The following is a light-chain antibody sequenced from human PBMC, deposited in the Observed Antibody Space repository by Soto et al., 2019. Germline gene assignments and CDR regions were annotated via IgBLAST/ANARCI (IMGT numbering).Light chain of an antibody. J-gene: IGLJ2*01. V-gene: IGLV1-51*02. CDR3: GACDTSLNGGV. CDR2: ENN. CDR1: TSNIGIND. Sequence: QSVLTQPPSVSAAPGQGVTISCSGSTSNIGINDVAWYQQLPGTAPKLLLYENNKRPSGIPDRFSGSKSGTSATLGITGLQTGDEADYYCGACDTSLNGGVFGGGTKLTVL.